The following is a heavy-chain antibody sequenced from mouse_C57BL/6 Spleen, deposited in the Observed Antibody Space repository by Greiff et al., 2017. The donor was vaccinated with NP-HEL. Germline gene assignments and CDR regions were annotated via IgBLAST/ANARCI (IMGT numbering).Heavy chain of an antibody. D-gene: IGHD1-1*01. CDR3: ARGYYYGSSPYYFDY. J-gene: IGHJ2*01. V-gene: IGHV1-81*01. Sequence: QVQLQQSGAELAGPGASVKLSCKASGYTFTSYGISWVKQRTGQGLEWIGEIYPRSGNTYYNEKFKGKATLTADKSSSTAYMELRSLTSEDSAVYFCARGYYYGSSPYYFDYWGQGTTLTVSS. CDR2: IYPRSGNT. CDR1: GYTFTSYG.